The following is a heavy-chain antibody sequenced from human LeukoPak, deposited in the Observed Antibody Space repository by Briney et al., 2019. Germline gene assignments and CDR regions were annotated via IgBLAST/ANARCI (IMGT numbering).Heavy chain of an antibody. J-gene: IGHJ4*02. D-gene: IGHD2-21*01. CDR1: GFIFSSYG. CDR3: AKSPVGMIVAEYYFDY. CDR2: IRFDESAT. V-gene: IGHV3-30*02. Sequence: GGSLRLSCAASGFIFSSYGMHWVRQAPGKGLEWVSFIRFDESATVYADSVKGRFTISRDNSKNTLYLQMNSLRAEDTAVYYRAKSPVGMIVAEYYFDYWGQGTLVTVSS.